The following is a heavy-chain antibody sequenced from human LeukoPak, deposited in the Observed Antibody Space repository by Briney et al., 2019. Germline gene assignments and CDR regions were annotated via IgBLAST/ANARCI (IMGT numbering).Heavy chain of an antibody. CDR1: GGSISTSSYY. CDR3: ARHLSGYSYGQKLDY. D-gene: IGHD5-18*01. Sequence: SETLSLTCTVSGGSISTSSYYWGWVRQPPGKGLEWIGSIFYSGSTYYSPSLKSRVTISVDTPKNQFSLKLSSVTAADTAVHYCARHLSGYSYGQKLDYWGQGTLVTVSS. J-gene: IGHJ4*02. CDR2: IFYSGST. V-gene: IGHV4-39*01.